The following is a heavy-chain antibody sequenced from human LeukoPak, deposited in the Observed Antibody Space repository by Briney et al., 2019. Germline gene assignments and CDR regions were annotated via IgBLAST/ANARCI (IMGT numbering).Heavy chain of an antibody. D-gene: IGHD3-22*01. Sequence: SETLSLTCSVSGGSITGYYWSWIRQPPGKGLEWIGYIYYSGSTYYNPSLKSRVTISVDTSKNQFSLKLSSVTAADTAVYYCASAQGGSSGYSDYWGQGTLVTVSS. CDR2: IYYSGST. J-gene: IGHJ4*02. CDR1: GGSITGYY. CDR3: ASAQGGSSGYSDY. V-gene: IGHV4-30-4*08.